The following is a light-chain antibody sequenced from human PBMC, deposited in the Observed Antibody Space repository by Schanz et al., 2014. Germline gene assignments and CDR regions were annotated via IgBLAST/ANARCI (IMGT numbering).Light chain of an antibody. J-gene: IGKJ3*01. CDR2: GAS. CDR1: QNVNNN. CDR3: HQYGISPFT. V-gene: IGKV3-20*01. Sequence: EIVMTQSPATLSVSPGDRATLSCRASQNVNNNLAWYQQKPGQAPRLLIDGASTRATGIPDRFSGSGSGTDFTLTISRLEPEDFAVYYCHQYGISPFTFGPGTKVDIK.